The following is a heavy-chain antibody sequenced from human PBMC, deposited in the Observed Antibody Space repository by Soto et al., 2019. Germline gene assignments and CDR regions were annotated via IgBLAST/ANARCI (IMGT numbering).Heavy chain of an antibody. J-gene: IGHJ4*02. CDR3: ATSYGSGYRAFDY. D-gene: IGHD3-10*01. V-gene: IGHV1-69*02. CDR2: VNPILSLS. Sequence: QVQLVQSGAEVKRPGSSVKVSCKASGDTFSFYSINWVRQAPGLGLEWMGRVNPILSLSNYAQRFQGRVTMTADKSTSTAYMVISSLRSEETAIYYCATSYGSGYRAFDYWVQGAQVIVSS. CDR1: GDTFSFYS.